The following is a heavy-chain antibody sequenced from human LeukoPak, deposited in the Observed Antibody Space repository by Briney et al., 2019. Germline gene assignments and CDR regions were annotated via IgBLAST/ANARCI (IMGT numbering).Heavy chain of an antibody. D-gene: IGHD3-22*01. CDR1: GGSISTYY. CDR2: INYSGRT. V-gene: IGHV4-59*01. CDR3: ARDTFYYDNGDFIDAFDI. Sequence: SETLSLTCTVSGGSISTYYWSWVRQSPGKGLEWIGYINYSGRTNSSPSLKSRVAISVDTSKNQFSLRLSSVTAADTAVYYCARDTFYYDNGDFIDAFDIWGQGTMVTVSS. J-gene: IGHJ3*02.